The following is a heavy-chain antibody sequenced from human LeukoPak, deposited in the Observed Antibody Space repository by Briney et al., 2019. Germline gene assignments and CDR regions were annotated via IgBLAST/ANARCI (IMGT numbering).Heavy chain of an antibody. D-gene: IGHD3-10*01. Sequence: SETLSLTCTVSGGSISNYCWSWIRQPPGKGLEWIGCIYYTGSTNYNPSLKSRSTISVDTSKNQFSLKLSSVTAADTAVYHCARGTSSGSYLYYYGIDVWGQGTTVTVS. V-gene: IGHV4-59*01. J-gene: IGHJ6*02. CDR3: ARGTSSGSYLYYYGIDV. CDR1: GGSISNYC. CDR2: IYYTGST.